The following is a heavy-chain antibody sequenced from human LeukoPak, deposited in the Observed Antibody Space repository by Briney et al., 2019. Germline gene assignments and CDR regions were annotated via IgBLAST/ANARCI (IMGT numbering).Heavy chain of an antibody. V-gene: IGHV4-39*01. CDR1: GGSISSRSYY. J-gene: IGHJ4*02. D-gene: IGHD6-19*01. Sequence: SETLSLTCTVSGGSISSRSYYWGWIRQPPGKGLEWIGSIYYSGSTYYTPSLKSRVTISVDTSKNQFSLKLSSVTAADTAVYYCARHTYSSGWYADYWGQGTLVTVSS. CDR2: IYYSGST. CDR3: ARHTYSSGWYADY.